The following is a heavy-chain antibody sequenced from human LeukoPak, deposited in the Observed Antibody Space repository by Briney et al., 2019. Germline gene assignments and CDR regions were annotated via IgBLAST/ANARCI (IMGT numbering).Heavy chain of an antibody. CDR2: INSGSSTI. Sequence: PGGSLRLSRAPACFILVTYRINSVRQAPGKGLEWVSYINSGSSTIYYADSVKGRFTISRDNAKNSLYLQMNSLRDEDTAVCYFPRANYYGLENWGQGTLVTVSS. CDR3: PRANYYGLEN. J-gene: IGHJ4*02. V-gene: IGHV3-48*02. CDR1: CFILVTYR. D-gene: IGHD3/OR15-3a*01.